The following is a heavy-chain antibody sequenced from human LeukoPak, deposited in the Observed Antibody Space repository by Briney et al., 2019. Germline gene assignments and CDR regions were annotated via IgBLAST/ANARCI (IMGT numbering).Heavy chain of an antibody. J-gene: IGHJ4*02. Sequence: GGSLRLSCAASGFRFSAYTMNWVRQAPGKGLEWVSHISSSSSPIYYADSVKGRFTISRDNAKNTLYLQMDSLRAEDTAVYYCAKDFTYHDILTGYAVDKFDYWGQGTLVTVSS. D-gene: IGHD3-9*01. CDR2: ISSSSSPI. CDR1: GFRFSAYT. CDR3: AKDFTYHDILTGYAVDKFDY. V-gene: IGHV3-48*01.